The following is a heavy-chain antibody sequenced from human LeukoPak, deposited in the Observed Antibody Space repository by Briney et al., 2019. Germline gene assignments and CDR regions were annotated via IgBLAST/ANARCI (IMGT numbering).Heavy chain of an antibody. CDR2: IYYSGST. V-gene: IGHV4-59*11. CDR3: ARRSLDAFDI. J-gene: IGHJ3*02. CDR1: GGSITSHY. Sequence: SETLSLTCTVSGGSITSHYWSWIRQPPGKGLEWIGYIYYSGSTNYNPSLKSRVTISVDTSKNQFSLKLSSVTAADTAVYYCARRSLDAFDIWGQGTMVTVSS.